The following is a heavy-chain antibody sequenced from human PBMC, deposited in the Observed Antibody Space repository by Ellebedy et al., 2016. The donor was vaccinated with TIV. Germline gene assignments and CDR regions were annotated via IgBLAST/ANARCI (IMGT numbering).Heavy chain of an antibody. D-gene: IGHD5-12*01. CDR3: AKDPRGYGGS. Sequence: GESLKISCAASGFTFSSYAMTWVRQAPGKGLEWVSTIGGSGGDTYYADSVKGRFTISRDNSKNTLYLQMNNLRAEDTAFYYCAKDPRGYGGSWGQGTLVTVSS. V-gene: IGHV3-23*01. CDR1: GFTFSSYA. CDR2: IGGSGGDT. J-gene: IGHJ4*02.